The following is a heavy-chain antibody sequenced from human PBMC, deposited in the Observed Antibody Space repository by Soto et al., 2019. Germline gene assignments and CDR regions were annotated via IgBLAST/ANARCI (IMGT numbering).Heavy chain of an antibody. CDR1: GFTFSDYY. D-gene: IGHD2-2*01. J-gene: IGHJ3*02. V-gene: IGHV3-11*06. CDR3: ARMGYCSSTSCYSDLTDI. Sequence: GGSLRLSCAASGFTFSDYYMSWIRQAPGKGLEWVSYISSSSSYTNYADSVKGRFTISRDNAKNSLYLQMNSLRAEDTAVYYCARMGYCSSTSCYSDLTDIWGQGTMVTVSS. CDR2: ISSSSSYT.